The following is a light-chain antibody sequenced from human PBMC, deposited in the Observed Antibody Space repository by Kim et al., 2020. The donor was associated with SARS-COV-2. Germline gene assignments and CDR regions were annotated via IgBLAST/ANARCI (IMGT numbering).Light chain of an antibody. CDR3: AAWDGSLNGVV. J-gene: IGLJ2*01. CDR1: SSNIGSKS. V-gene: IGLV1-44*01. CDR2: DNS. Sequence: QPVLTQPPSASGTPGQRVTISCSGSSSNIGSKSVSWYQQLPGAAPKLLIYDNSQRPSGVPDRFSGSKSGTSASLAISGLQSEDEADYYCAAWDGSLNGVVFGGGTKLTVL.